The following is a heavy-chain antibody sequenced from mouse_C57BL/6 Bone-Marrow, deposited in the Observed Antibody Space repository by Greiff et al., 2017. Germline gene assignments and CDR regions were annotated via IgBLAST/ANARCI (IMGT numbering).Heavy chain of an antibody. CDR1: GYTFTSYW. D-gene: IGHD2-3*01. J-gene: IGHJ3*01. CDR2: IYPGSGST. V-gene: IGHV1-55*01. CDR3: ARVRRYDGYYLAWFAY. Sequence: VQLQQPGAELVKPGASVKMSCKASGYTFTSYWITWVKQRPGQGLEWIGDIYPGSGSTNYNEKFKSKATLTVDTSSSTAYMQLSSLTSEDSAVYYCARVRRYDGYYLAWFAYWGQGTLVTVSA.